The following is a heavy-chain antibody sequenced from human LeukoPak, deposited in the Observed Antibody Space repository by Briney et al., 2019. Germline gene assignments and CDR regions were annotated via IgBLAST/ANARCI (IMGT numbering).Heavy chain of an antibody. D-gene: IGHD3-22*01. V-gene: IGHV4-31*03. CDR2: IYYSGST. Sequence: SETLSLTCTVSGGSISSGGYYWSWIRQHPGKGLEWIGYIYYSGSTYYNPSLKSRVTISVDTSKNQFSLKLSSVTAADTAVYYCASGGYYYDSSGYAFDYWGRGTLVTVSS. CDR1: GGSISSGGYY. CDR3: ASGGYYYDSSGYAFDY. J-gene: IGHJ4*02.